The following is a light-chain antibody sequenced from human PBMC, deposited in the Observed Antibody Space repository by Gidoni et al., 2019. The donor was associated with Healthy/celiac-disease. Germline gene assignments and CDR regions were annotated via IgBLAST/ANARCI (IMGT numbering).Light chain of an antibody. V-gene: IGKV2-30*01. CDR3: MQGTHWPPT. J-gene: IGKJ1*01. CDR1: QSLVYSDGNTY. CDR2: KVS. Sequence: DVVMTPSPLSLPVTLGQPASISCRSSQSLVYSDGNTYLNWFQQRPGQSPRRLIYKVSNRDSGVPDRFSGRGSGTDFTLKISRVEAEDVGVYYCMQGTHWPPTFGQGTKVEIK.